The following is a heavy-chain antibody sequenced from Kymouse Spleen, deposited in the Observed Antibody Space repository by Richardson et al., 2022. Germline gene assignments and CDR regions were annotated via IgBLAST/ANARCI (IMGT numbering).Heavy chain of an antibody. Sequence: EVQLVESGGGLVQPGGSLKLSCAASGFTFSGSAMHWVRQASGKGLEWVGRIRSKANSYATAYAASVKGRFTISRDDSKNTAYLQMNSLKTEDTAVYYCTRRENWNSLFDYWGQGTLVTVSS. J-gene: IGHJ4*02. CDR3: TRRENWNSLFDY. CDR2: IRSKANSYAT. V-gene: IGHV3-73*02. D-gene: IGHD1-7*01. CDR1: GFTFSGSA.